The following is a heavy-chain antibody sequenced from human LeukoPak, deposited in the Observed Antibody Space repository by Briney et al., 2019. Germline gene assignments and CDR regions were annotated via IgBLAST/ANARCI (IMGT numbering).Heavy chain of an antibody. CDR1: GVTLGCVV. Sequence: AGRSLRLSCAPSGVTLGCVVMNCVSQAPGKGLEWVSDISSRGRTKFYADSVKGRFTISRDNAQNSLYLQMNSMRAEDTALYYCAGETVGVLTAIYYYYGMDVGGQGTTVTV. D-gene: IGHD2-21*02. CDR3: AGETVGVLTAIYYYYGMDV. V-gene: IGHV3-48*03. CDR2: ISSRGRTK. J-gene: IGHJ6*01.